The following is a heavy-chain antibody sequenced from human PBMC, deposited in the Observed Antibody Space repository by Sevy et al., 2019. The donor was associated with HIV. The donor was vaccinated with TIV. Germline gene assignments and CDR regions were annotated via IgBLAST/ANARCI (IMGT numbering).Heavy chain of an antibody. D-gene: IGHD3-3*01. CDR2: INPNSGGT. Sequence: ASVKVSCKASGYTFTGYYMYWVRQAPGQGLEWMGRINPNSGGTNYAQKFQGRVTMTRDTSISTAYMELSRLRSDDTAVYYCARAMTQTSYYDFWSGPHYYGMDVWGQGTTVTVSS. J-gene: IGHJ6*02. CDR3: ARAMTQTSYYDFWSGPHYYGMDV. V-gene: IGHV1-2*06. CDR1: GYTFTGYY.